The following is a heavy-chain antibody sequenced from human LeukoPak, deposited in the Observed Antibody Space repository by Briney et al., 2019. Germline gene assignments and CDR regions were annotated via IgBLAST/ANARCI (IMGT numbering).Heavy chain of an antibody. Sequence: ASVKVSCKVSGYTLTELSMHWVRQAPGKGLEWMGGFDPEDGETIYAQKFQGRVTMTEDTSTDTAYMELSSLRSEDTAVYYCATSADYDSSAWLDYWGQGTLVTVSS. V-gene: IGHV1-24*01. CDR3: ATSADYDSSAWLDY. D-gene: IGHD3-22*01. J-gene: IGHJ4*02. CDR1: GYTLTELS. CDR2: FDPEDGET.